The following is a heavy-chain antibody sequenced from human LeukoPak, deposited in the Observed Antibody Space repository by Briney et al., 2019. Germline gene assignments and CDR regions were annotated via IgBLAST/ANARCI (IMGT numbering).Heavy chain of an antibody. J-gene: IGHJ4*02. V-gene: IGHV1-2*02. Sequence: AASVKVSCKASGYTFTGYYMHWVRRAPGQGLEWMGWISPNSGGTNYAQKFQGRVTMTRDTSISTAYMELSRLRSDDTAVYYCATAYSSSTDDYWGQGTLVTVSS. D-gene: IGHD6-6*01. CDR1: GYTFTGYY. CDR2: ISPNSGGT. CDR3: ATAYSSSTDDY.